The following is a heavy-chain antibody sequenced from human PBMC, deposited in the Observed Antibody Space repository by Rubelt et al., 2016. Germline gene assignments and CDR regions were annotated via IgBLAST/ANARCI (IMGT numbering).Heavy chain of an antibody. CDR3: AREGSSRDWYSTDY. J-gene: IGHJ4*02. Sequence: PGGSLRLSCIASGFTFNSYRMNWVRQAPGKGLEWVSTISDGGSPMYYADSVKGRFTISRDNAKDSLYLQMNSLRAEDTAVYYCAREGSSRDWYSTDYWGQGTLVTVSS. CDR2: ISDGGSPM. V-gene: IGHV3-48*03. CDR1: GFTFNSYR. D-gene: IGHD6-19*01.